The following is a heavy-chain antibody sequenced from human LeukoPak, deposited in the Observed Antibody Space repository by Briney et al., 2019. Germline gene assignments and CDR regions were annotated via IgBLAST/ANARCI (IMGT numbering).Heavy chain of an antibody. Sequence: PSETLSLTCSVPGGSISSYYWIWIRQPPGKGLEWIGYIYHNGNTNYDPSLKSRLTISEDSSKRQSSLKLTSVTAADAAVYYCAAESERWLLRSWGQGTLVTVSS. CDR2: IYHNGNT. CDR3: AAESERWLLRS. J-gene: IGHJ4*02. V-gene: IGHV4-59*01. D-gene: IGHD6-19*01. CDR1: GGSISSYY.